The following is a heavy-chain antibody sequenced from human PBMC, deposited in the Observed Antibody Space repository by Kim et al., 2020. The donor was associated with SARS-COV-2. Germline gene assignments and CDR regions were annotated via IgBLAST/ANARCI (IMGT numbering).Heavy chain of an antibody. D-gene: IGHD2-2*01. CDR2: ISSSSSYI. CDR1: GFTFSSYS. V-gene: IGHV3-21*01. Sequence: GGSLRLSCAASGFTFSSYSMNWVRQAPGKGLEWVSSISSSSSYIYYADSVKGRFTISRDNAKNSLYLQMNSLRAEDTAVYYCARDIVVVPAATFRSAYSYGLGFDYWGQGTLVTVSS. J-gene: IGHJ4*02. CDR3: ARDIVVVPAATFRSAYSYGLGFDY.